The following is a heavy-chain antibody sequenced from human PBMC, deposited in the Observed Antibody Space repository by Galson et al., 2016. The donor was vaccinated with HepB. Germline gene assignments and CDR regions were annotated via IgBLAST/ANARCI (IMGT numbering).Heavy chain of an antibody. J-gene: IGHJ4*02. CDR1: GFTFSDHY. Sequence: SLRLSCAASGFTFSDHYMDWVRQAPGKGLEWVARIRNKANSYTTLYAASVKGRFNISRDDSKNSLYLQMSSLKTEDPAVYFCSRGYSSSSPSFDYWGQGTLVTGSS. V-gene: IGHV3-72*01. CDR2: IRNKANSYTT. D-gene: IGHD6-6*01. CDR3: SRGYSSSSPSFDY.